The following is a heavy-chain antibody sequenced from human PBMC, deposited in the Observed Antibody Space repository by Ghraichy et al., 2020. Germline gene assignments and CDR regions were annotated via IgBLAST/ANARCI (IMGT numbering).Heavy chain of an antibody. CDR3: ASYPASSGWRHRAAVFDY. D-gene: IGHD6-19*01. V-gene: IGHV4-39*01. CDR2: IYYSGST. CDR1: GGSISSSSYY. J-gene: IGHJ4*02. Sequence: SETLSLTCTVSGGSISSSSYYWGWIRQPPGKGLEWIGSIYYSGSTYYNPSLKSRVTISVDTSKNQFSLKLSSVTAADTAVYYCASYPASSGWRHRAAVFDYWGQGTLVTVSS.